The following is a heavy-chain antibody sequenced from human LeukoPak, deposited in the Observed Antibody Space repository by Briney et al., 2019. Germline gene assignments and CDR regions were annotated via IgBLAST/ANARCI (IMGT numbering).Heavy chain of an antibody. Sequence: LETLSLTCTVSGGSISSYYWSWIRRPPGKGLEWIGYIYYTGSTNYNPSLKSRVTISVDTSKNQFSLKLNSVTAADTAVYYCARSAGSSSWYDGFDPWGQGTLVTVSS. D-gene: IGHD6-13*01. CDR3: ARSAGSSSWYDGFDP. J-gene: IGHJ5*02. CDR1: GGSISSYY. CDR2: IYYTGST. V-gene: IGHV4-59*01.